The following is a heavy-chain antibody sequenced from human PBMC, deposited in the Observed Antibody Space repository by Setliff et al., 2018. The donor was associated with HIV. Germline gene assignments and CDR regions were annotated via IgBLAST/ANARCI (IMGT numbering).Heavy chain of an antibody. D-gene: IGHD3-10*01. CDR3: ATFLFRDSTDPYYRPPGDFPLYYFDY. V-gene: IGHV1-69-2*01. J-gene: IGHJ4*02. Sequence: ASVKVSCKASGYTLSEYYMHWVQQAPGKGLEWMGRVDPEDGETLYAEKFRGRVTMTADMSTNTAYLELGSLRSEDTAVYYCATFLFRDSTDPYYRPPGDFPLYYFDYWAQGTLVTVSS. CDR2: VDPEDGET. CDR1: GYTLSEYY.